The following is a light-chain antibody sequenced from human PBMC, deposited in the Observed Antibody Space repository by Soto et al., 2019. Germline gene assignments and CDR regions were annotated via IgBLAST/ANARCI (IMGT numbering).Light chain of an antibody. J-gene: IGKJ4*01. Sequence: DIQMTQSPSSVSASVGDRVTITCRASQGISSSLAWYQQKPGKAPKLLIYTAYRLQSGVPSRLSGSGSGTYFTLTISSLQPEDFATYYCQQSNSLPLTFGEGTKVEVK. CDR3: QQSNSLPLT. CDR2: TAY. CDR1: QGISSS. V-gene: IGKV1D-12*01.